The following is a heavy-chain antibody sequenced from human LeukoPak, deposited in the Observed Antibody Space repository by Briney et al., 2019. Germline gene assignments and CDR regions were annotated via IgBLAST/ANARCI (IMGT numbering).Heavy chain of an antibody. CDR2: IYYSGST. J-gene: IGHJ4*02. CDR3: ARGLNYYGSGLGY. V-gene: IGHV4-59*01. CDR1: GGSISSYY. D-gene: IGHD3-10*01. Sequence: TSETLSLTCTVSGGSISSYYWSRIRQPPGKGLEWIGYIYYSGSTNYNPSLKSRVTISVDTSKNQFSLKLSSVTAADTAVYYCARGLNYYGSGLGYWGQGTLVTVSS.